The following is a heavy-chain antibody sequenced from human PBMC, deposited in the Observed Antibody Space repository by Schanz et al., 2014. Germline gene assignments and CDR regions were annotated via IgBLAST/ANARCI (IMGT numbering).Heavy chain of an antibody. CDR2: IIPILGIA. CDR1: GGTFSTYT. Sequence: QVQLVQSGAEVKKPGSSVKVSCKASGGTFSTYTISWVRQAPGQGLEWMGRIIPILGIANYAQKFQGRVTSTADKSTFTAYMDLSSLRSEDTAVYYCASSGAGYSSSWDFDYWGQGTLVTVSS. CDR3: ASSGAGYSSSWDFDY. J-gene: IGHJ4*02. V-gene: IGHV1-69*02. D-gene: IGHD6-13*01.